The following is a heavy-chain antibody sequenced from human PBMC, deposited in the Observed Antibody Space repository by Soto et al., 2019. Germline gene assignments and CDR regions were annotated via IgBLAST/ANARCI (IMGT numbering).Heavy chain of an antibody. J-gene: IGHJ4*02. CDR1: VFSFIDYA. CDR3: AKSYTTAGTAVVLDY. V-gene: IGHV3-23*01. D-gene: IGHD4-4*01. Sequence: PGGSLRLSCAASVFSFIDYAITCFRHSPVRGLEWVSTISASGYSTYDADSVKGRFTISRDNSKNTLYLRMNSLRAEDTAVYYCAKSYTTAGTAVVLDYWGQGTLVTVSS. CDR2: ISASGYST.